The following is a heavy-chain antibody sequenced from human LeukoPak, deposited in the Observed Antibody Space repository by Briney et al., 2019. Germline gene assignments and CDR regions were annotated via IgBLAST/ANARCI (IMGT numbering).Heavy chain of an antibody. Sequence: GGSLRLSCAASGFTFSSYWMHWVRQAPGKGLVWVSRINSDGSSTSYADSVKGRFTISRDNAKNTLYLQMNSLRAEDTAVYYCAREDGDYGYGMDVWGQGTTVTVSS. CDR1: GFTFSSYW. J-gene: IGHJ6*02. D-gene: IGHD4-17*01. CDR3: AREDGDYGYGMDV. CDR2: INSDGSST. V-gene: IGHV3-74*01.